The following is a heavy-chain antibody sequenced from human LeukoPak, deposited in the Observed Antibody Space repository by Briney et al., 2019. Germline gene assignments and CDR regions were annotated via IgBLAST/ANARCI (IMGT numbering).Heavy chain of an antibody. V-gene: IGHV4-59*08. D-gene: IGHD1-26*01. CDR3: ARHDGGATLSGFDP. CDR2: IYYSGST. J-gene: IGHJ5*02. Sequence: SETLSLTCTVSGGSISSYYWSWIRQPPGKGLEWIGYIYYSGSTNYNPSLKSRVTISVDTSKNQFSLELSSVTAADTAVYYCARHDGGATLSGFDPWGQGTLDTVSS. CDR1: GGSISSYY.